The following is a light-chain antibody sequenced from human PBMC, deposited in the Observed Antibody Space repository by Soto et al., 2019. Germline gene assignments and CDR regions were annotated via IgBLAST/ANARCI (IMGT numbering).Light chain of an antibody. CDR2: DAS. V-gene: IGKV3-20*01. Sequence: EIVMTQSPATLSVSPGEIATHSCSASQSVSSNLAWYQQKPGQAPRLLIYDASSRATGIPDRFSGSGSGADFTLTISRLVPEDFAFYYCQQYGSSPITFGQGTRLEIK. CDR1: QSVSSN. J-gene: IGKJ5*01. CDR3: QQYGSSPIT.